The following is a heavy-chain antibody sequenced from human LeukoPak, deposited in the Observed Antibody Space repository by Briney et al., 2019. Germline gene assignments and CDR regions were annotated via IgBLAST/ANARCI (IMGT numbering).Heavy chain of an antibody. CDR1: GFTFSSYW. CDR3: ARDLAGGTTGAYYYYMDV. CDR2: INSDGSST. V-gene: IGHV3-74*01. Sequence: PGGSLRLSCAASGFTFSSYWMHWVRQAPGKGLVWVSRINSDGSSTSYADSVKGRFTIPRDNAKNTLYLQMNSLRAEDTAVYYCARDLAGGTTGAYYYYMDVWGKGTTDTVSS. J-gene: IGHJ6*03. D-gene: IGHD1-1*01.